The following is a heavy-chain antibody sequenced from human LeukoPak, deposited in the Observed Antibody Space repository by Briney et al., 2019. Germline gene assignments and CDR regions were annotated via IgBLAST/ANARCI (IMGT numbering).Heavy chain of an antibody. V-gene: IGHV1-18*01. CDR2: ISAYNGNT. Sequence: ASVKVSCKASGYTFTNYGFTWVRQAPGQGLEWMGWISAYNGNTNYAQKFQGRVTMTTDTSPSTAYMELRSLRSDDTAVYYCARDLAGDYGDYWGQGTLVTVSS. CDR1: GYTFTNYG. CDR3: ARDLAGDYGDY. D-gene: IGHD3-10*01. J-gene: IGHJ4*02.